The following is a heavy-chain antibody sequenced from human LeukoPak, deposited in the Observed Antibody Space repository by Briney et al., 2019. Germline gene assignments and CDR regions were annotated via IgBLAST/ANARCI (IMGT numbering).Heavy chain of an antibody. J-gene: IGHJ4*02. D-gene: IGHD5-24*01. V-gene: IGHV1-69*04. CDR2: IIPILGIA. CDR3: ARDWPFDRGYTTEEFDY. Sequence: SVKVSCKASGGTFSSYAISWVRQAPGQGLEWMGRIIPILGIANYAQKFQGRVTITADKSTSTAYMELSSLRSEDTAVYYCARDWPFDRGYTTEEFDYWGQGTLVTVSS. CDR1: GGTFSSYA.